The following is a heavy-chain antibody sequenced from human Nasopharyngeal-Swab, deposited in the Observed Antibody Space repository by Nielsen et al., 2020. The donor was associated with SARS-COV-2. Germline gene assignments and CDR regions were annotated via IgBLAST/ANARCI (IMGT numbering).Heavy chain of an antibody. V-gene: IGHV4-34*01. CDR3: ARGFSTATTFVDV. Sequence: SETLSLTCAVSGGSFRDYFWTWIRQPPGKGLEWIAEIDHSGRTNYNPSLKSRFTFSVDTSKNQFSLKVSSVTAADTAIYYCARGFSTATTFVDVWGKGAMVTVSS. D-gene: IGHD3-3*01. CDR1: GGSFRDYF. CDR2: IDHSGRT. J-gene: IGHJ6*04.